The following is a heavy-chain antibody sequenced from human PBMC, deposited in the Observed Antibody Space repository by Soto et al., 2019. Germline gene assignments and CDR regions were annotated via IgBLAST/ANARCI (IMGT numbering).Heavy chain of an antibody. CDR2: ISGSGGST. CDR1: GFTFSSYA. Sequence: GGSLRLSCAASGFTFSSYAMSWVRQVPGKGLERVSVISGSGGSTNYADSVKGRFSISRDNFKNTLYLQMNSLRADDTAVYYCAKRTSGSDDYFDYWGQGTLVTVSS. V-gene: IGHV3-23*01. CDR3: AKRTSGSDDYFDY. D-gene: IGHD1-26*01. J-gene: IGHJ4*02.